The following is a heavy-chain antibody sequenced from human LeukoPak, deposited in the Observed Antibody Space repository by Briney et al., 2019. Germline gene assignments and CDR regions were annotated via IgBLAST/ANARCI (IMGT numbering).Heavy chain of an antibody. Sequence: PGGSLRLSCAASGFTVNNNYMNWVRQAPGKGLEWVSLIYSGDSTYYADSVKGRFTISRDNAKNSLYLQMNSLRAEDTAVYYCARYQLLISGMDVWGQGTTVTVSS. J-gene: IGHJ6*02. CDR1: GFTVNNNY. CDR3: ARYQLLISGMDV. V-gene: IGHV3-53*01. CDR2: IYSGDST. D-gene: IGHD2-2*01.